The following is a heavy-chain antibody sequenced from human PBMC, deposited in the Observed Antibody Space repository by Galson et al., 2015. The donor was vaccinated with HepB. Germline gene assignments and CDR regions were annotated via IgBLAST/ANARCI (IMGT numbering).Heavy chain of an antibody. Sequence: SLRLSCAASGFTFSSYGMHWVRQAPGKGLEWVAVIWYDGSNKYYADSVKGRFTISRDNSKNTLYLQMNSLRAEDTAVYYCARDHRITMVRGVRWYFDYWGQGTLVTVSS. D-gene: IGHD3-10*01. CDR1: GFTFSSYG. CDR2: IWYDGSNK. CDR3: ARDHRITMVRGVRWYFDY. V-gene: IGHV3-33*08. J-gene: IGHJ4*02.